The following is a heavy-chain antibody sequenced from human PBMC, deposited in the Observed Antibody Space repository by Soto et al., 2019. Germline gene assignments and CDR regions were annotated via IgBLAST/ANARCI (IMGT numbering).Heavy chain of an antibody. CDR1: GFTFSSYW. Sequence: QPGRTLRLSCAASGFTFSSYWMSWVRQAPGKGLEWVANIKQDGSEKYYVDSVKGRFTISRDNAKNSLYLQMNSLRAEDTAVYYCERAVIVPMNDYWGQGTLVTVSA. CDR2: IKQDGSEK. J-gene: IGHJ4*02. V-gene: IGHV3-7*01. D-gene: IGHD5-12*01. CDR3: ERAVIVPMNDY.